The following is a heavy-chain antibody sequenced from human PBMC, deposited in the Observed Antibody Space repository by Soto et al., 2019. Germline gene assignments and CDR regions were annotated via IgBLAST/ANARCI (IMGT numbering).Heavy chain of an antibody. D-gene: IGHD2-8*02. CDR2: IYTGGST. CDR3: TTNTGYGMDV. Sequence: EVQMVETGGGLSQPGGSLRLSCAVSGFIVSSQYMTWVRQAPGKGLEWVSVIYTGGSTHYADSARGRFTISRDSSKNTLYLQMNSLRAEDAAVYYCTTNTGYGMDVWGQGTTVTVSS. J-gene: IGHJ6*02. V-gene: IGHV3-53*02. CDR1: GFIVSSQY.